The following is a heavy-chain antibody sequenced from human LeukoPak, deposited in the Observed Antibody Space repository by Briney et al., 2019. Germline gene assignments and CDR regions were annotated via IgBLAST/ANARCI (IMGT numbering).Heavy chain of an antibody. Sequence: GGTLRLSCAASGFTFSSYGMSWVRQAPGKGLEWVSAISGSGGSTYYADSVKGRFTISRDNSKNTLSLQMNSLRAEDTAVYFCARGFWSQGYYFDSWGQGSLVIVSS. CDR1: GFTFSSYG. CDR3: ARGFWSQGYYFDS. D-gene: IGHD3-3*01. J-gene: IGHJ4*02. CDR2: ISGSGGST. V-gene: IGHV3-23*01.